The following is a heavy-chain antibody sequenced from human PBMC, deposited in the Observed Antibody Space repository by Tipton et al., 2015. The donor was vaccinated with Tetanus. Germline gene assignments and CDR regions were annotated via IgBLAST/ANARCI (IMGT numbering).Heavy chain of an antibody. CDR1: GDTFSSYA. D-gene: IGHD2-8*01. J-gene: IGHJ4*02. Sequence: QVQLVQSGAEVKKPGSSVKVSCRDTGDTFSSYALIWVRQAPGQGLEWMGGIIPVFRTINYAQKFHGRVTITADKSTTTVYLELSDLRSEDTAVYYCARGFRAYGNYFSDYWGQGTLVAVSS. CDR3: ARGFRAYGNYFSDY. CDR2: IIPVFRTI. V-gene: IGHV1-69*06.